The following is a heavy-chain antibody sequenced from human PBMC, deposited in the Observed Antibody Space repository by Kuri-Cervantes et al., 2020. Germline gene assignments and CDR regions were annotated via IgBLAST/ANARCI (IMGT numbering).Heavy chain of an antibody. CDR3: ARGGPAHHYYGSGSYRSAPRYYYYGMDV. V-gene: IGHV3-74*01. CDR1: GFTFSSYW. Sequence: GESLKISCAASGFTFSSYWMHWVRQAPGKGLVWVSRINSDGSSTSYADSVKGRFTISRDNAKNTLYLQMNSLRAEDTAVYYCARGGPAHHYYGSGSYRSAPRYYYYGMDVWGQGTTVTVSS. CDR2: INSDGSST. D-gene: IGHD3-10*01. J-gene: IGHJ6*02.